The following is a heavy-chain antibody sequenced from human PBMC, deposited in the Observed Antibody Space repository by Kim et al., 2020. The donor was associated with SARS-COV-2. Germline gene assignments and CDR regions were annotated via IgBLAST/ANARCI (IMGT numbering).Heavy chain of an antibody. CDR3: SGESPSSSDEY. Sequence: SETLSLTCTVSGGSISSTTYYWAWLRQSPGKGLEWIGSVYYSGNTFSNPSLKSLVTISVDTSRSQFSLNLSSVTAADPAVYYCSGESPSSSDEYWGQGT. CDR2: VYYSGNT. J-gene: IGHJ4*02. V-gene: IGHV4-39*02. D-gene: IGHD3-10*01. CDR1: GGSISSTTYY.